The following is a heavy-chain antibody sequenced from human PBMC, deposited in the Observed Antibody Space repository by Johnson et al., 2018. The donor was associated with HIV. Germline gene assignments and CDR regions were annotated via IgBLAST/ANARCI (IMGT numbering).Heavy chain of an antibody. Sequence: QVQLVESGGGVVQPGRSLRLSCAASGFTFSSYAMHWVRQAPGKGLEWVAVISYDGSNKYYADSVKGRFTISRDNAKNSLYLQMNSLRAEDTAVYSCARWGPYDIWTGYDAFDIWGQGTMVTVSS. D-gene: IGHD3-9*01. CDR3: ARWGPYDIWTGYDAFDI. CDR1: GFTFSSYA. J-gene: IGHJ3*02. CDR2: ISYDGSNK. V-gene: IGHV3-30*04.